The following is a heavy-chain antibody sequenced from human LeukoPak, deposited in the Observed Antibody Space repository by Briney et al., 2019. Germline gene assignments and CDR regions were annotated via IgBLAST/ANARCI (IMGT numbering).Heavy chain of an antibody. J-gene: IGHJ6*04. V-gene: IGHV3-21*01. CDR2: ISSSSSYI. CDR3: AELGITMIGGV. CDR1: GFSLSSHS. D-gene: IGHD3-10*02. Sequence: PGGSLRLSCAGSGFSLSSHSMNWVRQAPGKGLEWVSSISSSSSYIYYADSVKGRFTISRDNAKKSLSLQMNSLRAEDTAVYYCAELGITMIGGVWGKGTTVTISS.